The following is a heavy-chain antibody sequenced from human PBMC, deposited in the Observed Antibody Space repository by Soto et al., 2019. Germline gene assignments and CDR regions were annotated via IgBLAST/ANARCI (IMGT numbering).Heavy chain of an antibody. D-gene: IGHD2-8*01. J-gene: IGHJ6*02. CDR1: GYTFTRYG. Sequence: GSVKVSRKASGYTFTRYGISWVRQAPGQGLEWMGWISGYNGDTNYAQKFQDRVSMTIDTSTGTAYMELRSLTSDDTAIYYCAKNGQPPYYYYGLDVWG. V-gene: IGHV1-18*01. CDR3: AKNGQPPYYYYGLDV. CDR2: ISGYNGDT.